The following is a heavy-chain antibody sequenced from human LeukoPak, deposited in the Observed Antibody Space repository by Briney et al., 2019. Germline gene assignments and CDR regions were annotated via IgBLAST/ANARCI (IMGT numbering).Heavy chain of an antibody. CDR3: ARDLAYGDPPSGFDP. V-gene: IGHV1-2*02. CDR2: INPNSGGT. J-gene: IGHJ5*02. D-gene: IGHD4-17*01. Sequence: ASVKVSCKASGYTFTGYHMHWVRQAPGQGLEWTGWINPNSGGTNYAQKFQGRVTMTRDTSITTAYMELSSLRSDDTAVYFCARDLAYGDPPSGFDPWGQGTLVTVSS. CDR1: GYTFTGYH.